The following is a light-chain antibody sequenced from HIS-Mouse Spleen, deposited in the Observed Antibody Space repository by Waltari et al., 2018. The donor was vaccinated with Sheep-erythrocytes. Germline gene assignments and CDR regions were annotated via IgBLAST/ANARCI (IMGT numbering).Light chain of an antibody. J-gene: IGKJ4*01. Sequence: DIVMTQSPLSLPVTPGEPASISCRSSQSLLHSNGYNHLDWYLQKPVQFPQLLIYLGSNRASVDADRFSGSGSGTDFTLKISRVEAEDVGVYYCMQALQTPRLTFGGGTKVGIK. V-gene: IGKV2-28*01. CDR2: LGS. CDR1: QSLLHSNGYNH. CDR3: MQALQTPRLT.